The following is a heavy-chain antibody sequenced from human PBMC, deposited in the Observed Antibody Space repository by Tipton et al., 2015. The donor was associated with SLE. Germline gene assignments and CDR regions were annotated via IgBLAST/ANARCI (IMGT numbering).Heavy chain of an antibody. CDR2: IYYTGNT. D-gene: IGHD3-3*01. Sequence: TLSLTCTVSGGSIGSNSYHWGWIRQRPGKGLEWIGNIYYTGNTYYNPSLRSRLTISVDTSQSQFSLKLNSVTAADTAVYYCARGDLELSLDYWGQGTLVTVSS. J-gene: IGHJ4*02. V-gene: IGHV4-31*03. CDR1: GGSIGSNSYH. CDR3: ARGDLELSLDY.